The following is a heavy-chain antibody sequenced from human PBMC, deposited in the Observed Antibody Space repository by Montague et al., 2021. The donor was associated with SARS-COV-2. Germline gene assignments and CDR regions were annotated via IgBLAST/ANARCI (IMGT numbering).Heavy chain of an antibody. V-gene: IGHV5-51*01. CDR1: GYSFTSYW. Sequence: QSGAEVKKPGESLKISCKGSGYSFTSYWVGWVRQMPGKGLEWMGIIYPDDSDTRYSPSFQGQVTISADKSISTAYLQWSSLKASDTAMHYCARLSYYGSGSYPFDYWGQGTLVTVSS. D-gene: IGHD3-10*01. J-gene: IGHJ4*02. CDR2: IYPDDSDT. CDR3: ARLSYYGSGSYPFDY.